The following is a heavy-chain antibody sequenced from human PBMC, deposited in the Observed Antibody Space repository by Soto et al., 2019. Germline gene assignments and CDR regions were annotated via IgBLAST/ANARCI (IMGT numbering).Heavy chain of an antibody. D-gene: IGHD3-9*01. CDR2: IIPIFGTA. V-gene: IGHV1-69*13. CDR3: ARVPSDYDILTGYYYYYGMDV. Sequence: GASVKVSCKASGGTFSSYAISWVRQAPGQGLEWMGGIIPIFGTANYAQKFQGRVTITADESTSTAYMELSSLRSEDTAVYYCARVPSDYDILTGYYYYYGMDVWGQGTTVTVSS. CDR1: GGTFSSYA. J-gene: IGHJ6*02.